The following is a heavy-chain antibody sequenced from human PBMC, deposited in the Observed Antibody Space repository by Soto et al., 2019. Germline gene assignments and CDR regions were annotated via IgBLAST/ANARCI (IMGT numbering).Heavy chain of an antibody. D-gene: IGHD2-15*01. CDR2: INAGNGNT. CDR3: ASAGYRSYCSGGSCYSNNWFDP. Sequence: ASVKVSCKASGYTFTSYAMHWVRQAPGQRLEWMGWINAGNGNTKYSQKFQGRVTITRDTSASTAYMELSSLRSEDTAVYYCASAGYRSYCSGGSCYSNNWFDPWGQGTLVTAPQ. J-gene: IGHJ5*02. V-gene: IGHV1-3*01. CDR1: GYTFTSYA.